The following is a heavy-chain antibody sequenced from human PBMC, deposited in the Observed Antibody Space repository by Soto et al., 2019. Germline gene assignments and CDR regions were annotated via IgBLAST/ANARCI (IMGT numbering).Heavy chain of an antibody. V-gene: IGHV3-33*01. CDR3: AREYCSGGSCYHFDY. Sequence: GGSLRLSCAASGFTSSSYGMHWVRQAPGKGLEWVAVIWYDGSNKYYADSVKGRFTISRDNSKNTLYLQMNSLRAEDTAVYYCAREYCSGGSCYHFDYWGQGTLVTVSS. CDR2: IWYDGSNK. CDR1: GFTSSSYG. J-gene: IGHJ4*02. D-gene: IGHD2-15*01.